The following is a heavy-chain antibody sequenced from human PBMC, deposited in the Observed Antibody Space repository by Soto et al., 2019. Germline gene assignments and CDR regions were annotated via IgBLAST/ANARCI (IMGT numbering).Heavy chain of an antibody. J-gene: IGHJ4*02. CDR3: ASYNSSDYYFNS. D-gene: IGHD1-1*01. CDR2: ISGTSGTT. CDR1: EFTFGSYA. Sequence: PGGSLRLSCAASEFTFGSYAMNWVRQAPGKGLEWVSSISGTSGTTYYAGSVKGRFTISRDNSKNTLYLQMNSLRAEDTAVYYCASYNSSDYYFNSWGLGTLVTVSS. V-gene: IGHV3-23*01.